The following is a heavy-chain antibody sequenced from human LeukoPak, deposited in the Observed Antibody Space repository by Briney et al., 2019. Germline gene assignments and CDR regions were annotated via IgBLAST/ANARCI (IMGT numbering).Heavy chain of an antibody. CDR2: VHSSRGS. Sequence: PSETLSLTCTVSGGSITNYYWSWIRQPAGKGLEWIGRVHSSRGSNYNPSLKSRVTMSVDTSKNQFSLKLSSVTAADTAVYYCARHYYDSSGYYYYYYMDVWGKGTTVTVSS. CDR1: GGSITNYY. V-gene: IGHV4-4*07. D-gene: IGHD3-22*01. CDR3: ARHYYDSSGYYYYYYMDV. J-gene: IGHJ6*03.